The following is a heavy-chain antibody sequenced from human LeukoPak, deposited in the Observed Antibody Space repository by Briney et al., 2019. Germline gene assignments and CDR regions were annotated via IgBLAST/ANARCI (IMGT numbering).Heavy chain of an antibody. V-gene: IGHV4-4*07. CDR2: IYTSGST. J-gene: IGHJ4*02. Sequence: SETLSLTCTVSGGSISSYYWSWIRQPAGKRLEWIGRIYTSGSTNYNPSLKSRVTMSVDTSKNQFSLKLSSVTATDTAVYYCAREGLRYFDWFSDLYYFDYWGQGTLVTVSS. D-gene: IGHD3-9*01. CDR1: GGSISSYY. CDR3: AREGLRYFDWFSDLYYFDY.